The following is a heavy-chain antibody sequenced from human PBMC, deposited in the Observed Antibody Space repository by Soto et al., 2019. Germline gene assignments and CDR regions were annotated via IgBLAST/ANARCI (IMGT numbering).Heavy chain of an antibody. V-gene: IGHV4-39*01. CDR2: IYYSGST. D-gene: IGHD2-2*02. Sequence: QLQLQESGPGLVKPSETLSLTCTVSGGSISSSSYYWGWIRQPPGKGLEWIGSIYYSGSTYYNPSPTSRVTISVDTSKTQFSLKLSSVTAADTAVYYCAGRYCSSTSCYIENWFDPWGQGTLVTVSS. CDR1: GGSISSSSYY. J-gene: IGHJ5*02. CDR3: AGRYCSSTSCYIENWFDP.